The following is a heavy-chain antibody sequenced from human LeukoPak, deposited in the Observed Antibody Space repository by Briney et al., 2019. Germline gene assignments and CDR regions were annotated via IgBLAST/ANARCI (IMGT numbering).Heavy chain of an antibody. J-gene: IGHJ4*02. V-gene: IGHV3-30-3*01. D-gene: IGHD5-12*01. CDR3: ARDHVATVGSYFDY. Sequence: QPGRSLRLSCAASGFTFSSYAMHWVRQAPGKGLEWVAVISYDGSNKYYADSVKGRFTISRDNSKNTLYLQMNSLRAEDTAVYYCARDHVATVGSYFDYWGQGTLVTVSS. CDR2: ISYDGSNK. CDR1: GFTFSSYA.